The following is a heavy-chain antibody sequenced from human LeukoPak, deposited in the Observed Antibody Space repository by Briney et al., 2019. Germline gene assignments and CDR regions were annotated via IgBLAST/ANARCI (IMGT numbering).Heavy chain of an antibody. D-gene: IGHD5-24*01. CDR3: AREEEMATNTDY. V-gene: IGHV3-74*01. CDR2: INGDESAT. J-gene: IGHJ4*02. CDR1: GFTFRRHW. Sequence: GGSLRLSCAASGFTFRRHWMHWVRQAPGKGLVWVSRINGDESATYYADSVKGRFSISRDNPKNTLYLHMHSLRADDTAVYYCAREEEMATNTDYWGQGTLVTVSS.